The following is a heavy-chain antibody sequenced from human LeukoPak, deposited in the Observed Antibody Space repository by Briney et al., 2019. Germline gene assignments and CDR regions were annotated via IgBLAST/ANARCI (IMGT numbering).Heavy chain of an antibody. D-gene: IGHD2-2*01. V-gene: IGHV3-33*01. Sequence: PGRSLRLSCAASGFTFSSYGMHWVRQAPGKGLEWVAVIWYDGSNKYYADSVKGRFTISRDNSKNTLYLQMNSLRAEDTAVYYCARGPGAFDIWGPGTMVTVSS. CDR3: ARGPGAFDI. J-gene: IGHJ3*02. CDR2: IWYDGSNK. CDR1: GFTFSSYG.